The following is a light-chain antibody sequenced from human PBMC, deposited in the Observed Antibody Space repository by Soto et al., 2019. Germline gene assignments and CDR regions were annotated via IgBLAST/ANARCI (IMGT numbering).Light chain of an antibody. CDR1: QSVATN. Sequence: EAVLTQSPATLSVSPGERVTLSCRASQSVATNLAWYQQRPGQAPRLLIYGASKRAIGLPTRFSGSGSGTEFTLTITSLQSEDFAVYYCQLRRTFGQGTKVDIK. CDR3: QLRRT. J-gene: IGKJ1*01. CDR2: GAS. V-gene: IGKV3-15*01.